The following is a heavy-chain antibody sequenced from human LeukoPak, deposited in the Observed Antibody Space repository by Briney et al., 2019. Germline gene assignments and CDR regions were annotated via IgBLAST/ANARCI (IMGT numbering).Heavy chain of an antibody. V-gene: IGHV3-23*01. CDR2: ISKSGDST. CDR3: ARGRPRQQLVPGY. D-gene: IGHD6-13*01. J-gene: IGHJ4*02. CDR1: GLSFSSYA. Sequence: GGSLRLSCAASGLSFSSYAMSWVRQAPGKGLEWVSAISKSGDSTFYADSVKGRFTISRDNSQNTLYVQMNSLRAEDTAVYYCARGRPRQQLVPGYWGQGTPVTVSS.